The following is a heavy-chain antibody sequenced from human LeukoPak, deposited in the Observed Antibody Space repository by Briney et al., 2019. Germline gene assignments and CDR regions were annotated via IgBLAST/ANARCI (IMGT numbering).Heavy chain of an antibody. J-gene: IGHJ6*03. D-gene: IGHD2-15*01. CDR1: GFTFSSYA. CDR3: AKFGDGVVAATPGDYYYYMDV. V-gene: IGHV3-23*01. Sequence: QTGGSLRLSCAASGFTFSSYAMSWVRQAPGKGLEWVSAISGSGGSTYYADSVKGRFTISRDNSKNTLYLQMNSLRAEDTAVYYCAKFGDGVVAATPGDYYYYMDVWGKGTTVTVSS. CDR2: ISGSGGST.